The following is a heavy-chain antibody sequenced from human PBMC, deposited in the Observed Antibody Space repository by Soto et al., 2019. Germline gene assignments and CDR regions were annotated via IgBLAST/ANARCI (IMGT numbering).Heavy chain of an antibody. D-gene: IGHD1-26*01. V-gene: IGHV3-72*01. Sequence: WRRLACAASGFSFSVHYMDWVRRAPGKGLEGVGRIRNKANGYTTEYAASVRGRISISRDDSKNSLFPQVPNLKIQDTAVYFCAKEATNDQWELLHFDSWGQGNLVTVSS. CDR2: IRNKANGYTT. J-gene: IGHJ4*02. CDR3: AKEATNDQWELLHFDS. CDR1: GFSFSVHY.